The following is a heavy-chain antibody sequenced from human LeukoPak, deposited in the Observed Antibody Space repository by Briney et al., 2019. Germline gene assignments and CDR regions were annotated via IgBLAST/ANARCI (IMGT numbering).Heavy chain of an antibody. D-gene: IGHD6-19*01. Sequence: SSETLSLTCTVSGGSISSYYWSWIRQPPGKGLEWIGYIYYSGSTNYNPSLKSRVTISVDTSKNQSSLKLSSVTAADTAVYYCARHEGSSGWPDYFDYWGQGTLVTVSS. CDR2: IYYSGST. CDR1: GGSISSYY. V-gene: IGHV4-59*08. CDR3: ARHEGSSGWPDYFDY. J-gene: IGHJ4*02.